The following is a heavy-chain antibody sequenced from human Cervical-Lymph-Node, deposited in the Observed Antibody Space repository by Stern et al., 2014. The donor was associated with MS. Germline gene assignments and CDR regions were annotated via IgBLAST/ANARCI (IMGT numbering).Heavy chain of an antibody. D-gene: IGHD2-2*01. CDR1: EYTFTGYY. CDR3: ARSVRLVRSSTNGWLAP. J-gene: IGHJ5*02. Sequence: QVQLVQSGAEVKKPGASVKISCKASEYTFTGYYIHWVRQAPGHGLEWMGWINPNSGDTNYAKKFQGWVTMTRDTSIGTAYLELSSLRSNDTAVYYCARSVRLVRSSTNGWLAPWGQGTLVTVSP. V-gene: IGHV1-2*04. CDR2: INPNSGDT.